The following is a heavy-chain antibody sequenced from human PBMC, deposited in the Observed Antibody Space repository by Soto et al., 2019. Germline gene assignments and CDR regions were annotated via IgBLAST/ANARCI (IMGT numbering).Heavy chain of an antibody. Sequence: EVQLVESGGGLVQPGGSLRLSCAASKFTFSRYWMHWVRQTPGKGLMWVSRINTDGSRTTYADSVKGRFTISRDNAKNTVFLDMNSLRAEDTAVYYCARVASGSYDWFDPWGQVTLVTVSS. D-gene: IGHD1-26*01. CDR3: ARVASGSYDWFDP. CDR1: KFTFSRYW. CDR2: INTDGSRT. V-gene: IGHV3-74*03. J-gene: IGHJ5*02.